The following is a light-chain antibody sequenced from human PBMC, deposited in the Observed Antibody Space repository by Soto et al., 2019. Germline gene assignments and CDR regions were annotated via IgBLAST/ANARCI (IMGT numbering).Light chain of an antibody. CDR2: VAS. CDR3: QHDNSYPLT. CDR1: QGFSSY. J-gene: IGKJ4*01. V-gene: IGKV1-9*01. Sequence: DIQLTQSPSFLSASVGDRVTITCRASQGFSSYLAWYQQKPGKAPKLLLYVASTLQSGVPSGFSGSGSGTEVTLTISSLQPEDFATYYCQHDNSYPLTFGGGTKVEIK.